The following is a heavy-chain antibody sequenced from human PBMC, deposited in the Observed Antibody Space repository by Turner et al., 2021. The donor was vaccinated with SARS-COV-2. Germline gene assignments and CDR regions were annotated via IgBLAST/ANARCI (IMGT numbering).Heavy chain of an antibody. J-gene: IGHJ3*02. CDR1: GFTFSTYS. Sequence: EVQLVESGGGLVKPGGSLRLSCAASGFTFSTYSMNWVRQAPGKGLEWVSSISSSISYIYYANSVKGRLTISRDNAKNSLYLQMNSLRAEDTAVYYCARARWHYYDSSGYYPDAFDIWGQGTMVTVSS. D-gene: IGHD3-22*01. V-gene: IGHV3-21*01. CDR2: ISSSISYI. CDR3: ARARWHYYDSSGYYPDAFDI.